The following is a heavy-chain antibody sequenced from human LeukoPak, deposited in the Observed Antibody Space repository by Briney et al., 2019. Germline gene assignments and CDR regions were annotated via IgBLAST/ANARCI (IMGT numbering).Heavy chain of an antibody. Sequence: PGGSLRLSCAASEFTFSTYAMNWVRQAPGKGLDWVSAISGSGGITYYADSVKGRFTISRDNSKNTLYLQMNSLRAEDTAVYYCAKVAGYSYVGVYYFDYWGQGTLVTVSS. J-gene: IGHJ4*02. CDR1: EFTFSTYA. V-gene: IGHV3-23*01. CDR3: AKVAGYSYVGVYYFDY. CDR2: ISGSGGIT. D-gene: IGHD5-18*01.